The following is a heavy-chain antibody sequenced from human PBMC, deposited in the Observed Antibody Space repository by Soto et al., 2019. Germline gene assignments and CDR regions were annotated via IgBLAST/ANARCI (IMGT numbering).Heavy chain of an antibody. D-gene: IGHD1-1*01. Sequence: GGSLRLSCAASGFTFCNYGMHWVRQAPGKGLVWISRINDQGGSPTYADSVKGRFTISRDNVKNTLYLQMSSLRAEDTAVYYCAKSVYNWNDGFFDYWGQGTLLTVSS. CDR3: AKSVYNWNDGFFDY. V-gene: IGHV3-74*01. CDR2: INDQGGSP. J-gene: IGHJ4*02. CDR1: GFTFCNYG.